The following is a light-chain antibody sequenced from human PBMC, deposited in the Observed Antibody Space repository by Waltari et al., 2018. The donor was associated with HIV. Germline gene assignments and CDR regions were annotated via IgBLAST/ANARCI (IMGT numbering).Light chain of an antibody. J-gene: IGKJ4*01. V-gene: IGKV3-15*01. CDR3: QQYSNWPLT. CDR2: GAS. CDR1: QSVSNS. Sequence: EIVMAQSPATLSVSPGETATVSCRASQSVSNSLALYQQKPGRAPRLLIYGASTRATGIAARFSGSGSGTDFTLTISSLQSEDFAVYYCQQYSNWPLTFGGGTKVEI.